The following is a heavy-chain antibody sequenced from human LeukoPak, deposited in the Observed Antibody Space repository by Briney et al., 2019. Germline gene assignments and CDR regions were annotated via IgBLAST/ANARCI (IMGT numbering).Heavy chain of an antibody. D-gene: IGHD3-3*01. Sequence: GGSLRLSCAASGFTFSSYGMHWVRQAPGKGLEWVAVISYDGSNKYYADSVKGRFTISRDNSKNSLYPQMNSLRAKDTAVYYCARGDDPYYFDYWGQGTLVTVSS. CDR2: ISYDGSNK. V-gene: IGHV3-30*03. CDR1: GFTFSSYG. CDR3: ARGDDPYYFDY. J-gene: IGHJ4*02.